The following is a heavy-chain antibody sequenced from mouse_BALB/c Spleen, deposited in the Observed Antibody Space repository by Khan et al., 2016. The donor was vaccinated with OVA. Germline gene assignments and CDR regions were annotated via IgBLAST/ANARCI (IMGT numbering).Heavy chain of an antibody. Sequence: VQLQESGAELARPGASVKMSCKASGYTFTSYTIHWIKKRPGQGLEWIGYINPSNGYTNYNQKFKDKATLTTDKSSTTAYLQLSSLTSDDSAVYNCGRDGGKHGGDVWFAYWGQGTLVTVSA. CDR1: GYTFTSYT. J-gene: IGHJ3*01. V-gene: IGHV1-4*01. CDR3: GRDGGKHGGDVWFAY. CDR2: INPSNGYT.